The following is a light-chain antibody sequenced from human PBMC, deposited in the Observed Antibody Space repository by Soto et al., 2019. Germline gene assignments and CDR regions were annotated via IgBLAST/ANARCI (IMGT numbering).Light chain of an antibody. V-gene: IGKV1-39*01. CDR3: QQSHSTPPWT. CDR1: QSIRSY. Sequence: DIQLTQSPSSLSASVGDKVTITCRASQSIRSYLNWVQQKPGKAPKLLIYDASSLQTGVPSRFSGSGSGTDFSLTISSLQPEDLATYYCQQSHSTPPWTFGQGPKVDIK. J-gene: IGKJ1*01. CDR2: DAS.